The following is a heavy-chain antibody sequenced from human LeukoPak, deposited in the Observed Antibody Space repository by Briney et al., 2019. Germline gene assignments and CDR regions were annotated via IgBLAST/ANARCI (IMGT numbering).Heavy chain of an antibody. Sequence: SETLSLTCTVSGGSISSYYWSWIRQPPGKGLEWIGYIYYSGSTNYNPSLKSRVTISVDTSENQFSLKLSSVTAADTAVYYCARWGYSGYDFDYYYGMDVWGQGTTVTVSS. V-gene: IGHV4-59*01. CDR1: GGSISSYY. D-gene: IGHD5-12*01. J-gene: IGHJ6*02. CDR2: IYYSGST. CDR3: ARWGYSGYDFDYYYGMDV.